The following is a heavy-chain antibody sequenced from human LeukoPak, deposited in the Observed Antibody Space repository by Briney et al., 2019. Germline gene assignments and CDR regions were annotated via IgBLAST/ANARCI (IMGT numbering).Heavy chain of an antibody. V-gene: IGHV4-38-2*02. CDR2: IAHSGST. D-gene: IGHD2-15*01. J-gene: IGHJ4*02. Sequence: KSSETLSLTCTVSGYSISSGYYWGWIRQPPGKGLEWIGSIAHSGSTYYNPSLKSRVTISVDTSKNQFSLKLSSLTAADTAVYYCRLVVVRGVDYWGQGTLVTVSS. CDR1: GYSISSGYY. CDR3: RLVVVRGVDY.